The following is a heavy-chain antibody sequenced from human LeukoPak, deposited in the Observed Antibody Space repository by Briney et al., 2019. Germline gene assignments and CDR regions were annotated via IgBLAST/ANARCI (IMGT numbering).Heavy chain of an antibody. D-gene: IGHD2-15*01. Sequence: ASVKVSCKASGGTFSSYAISWVRQAPGQGLEWMGWISAYNGNTNYAQKLQGRVTMTTDTSTSTAYMELRSLRSDDTAVYYCARDFTFLVVAATFFDYWGQGTLVTVSS. CDR1: GGTFSSYA. V-gene: IGHV1-18*01. CDR3: ARDFTFLVVAATFFDY. CDR2: ISAYNGNT. J-gene: IGHJ4*02.